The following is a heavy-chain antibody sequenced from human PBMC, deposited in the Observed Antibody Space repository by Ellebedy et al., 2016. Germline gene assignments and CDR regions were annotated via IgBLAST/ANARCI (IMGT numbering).Heavy chain of an antibody. J-gene: IGHJ4*02. CDR1: GYSISSAYY. D-gene: IGHD1-1*01. CDR2: ISHSGST. V-gene: IGHV4-38-2*02. Sequence: SETLSLTXSVSGYSISSAYYWGWIRQPPGKGLEWIGSISHSGSTYYNPSLKSRVTISVDTSKNQFSLRLSSVTAADTAVYYCVRDEVNQLGRLPHEFDYWGQGTLVTVSS. CDR3: VRDEVNQLGRLPHEFDY.